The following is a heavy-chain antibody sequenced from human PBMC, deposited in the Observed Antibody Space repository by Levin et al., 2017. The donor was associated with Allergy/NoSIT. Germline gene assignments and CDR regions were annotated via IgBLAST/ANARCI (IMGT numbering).Heavy chain of an antibody. CDR2: IYWDDDK. D-gene: IGHD3-3*01. CDR3: AHSNAPGYDFWSDMDFDY. Sequence: KRSGPTLVKPTQTLTLTCTFSGFSLSTSGVGVGWIRQPPGKALEWLALIYWDDDKRYSPSLKSRLTITKDTSKNQVVLTMTNMDPVDTATYYCAHSNAPGYDFWSDMDFDYWGQGTLVTVSS. CDR1: GFSLSTSGVG. V-gene: IGHV2-5*02. J-gene: IGHJ4*02.